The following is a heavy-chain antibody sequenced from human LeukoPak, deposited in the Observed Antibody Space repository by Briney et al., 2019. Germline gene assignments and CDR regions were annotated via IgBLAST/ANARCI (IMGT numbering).Heavy chain of an antibody. J-gene: IGHJ4*02. D-gene: IGHD3-22*01. CDR3: ATSVVTSGSGVDY. Sequence: ASVKVSCKASGGTFSSYAISWVRQAPGQGLEWMGGIIPIFGTANYAQKFQGRVTITADESTSTAFMELSSLRSEDTAVYYCATSVVTSGSGVDYWGQGTLVTVSS. CDR2: IIPIFGTA. V-gene: IGHV1-69*13. CDR1: GGTFSSYA.